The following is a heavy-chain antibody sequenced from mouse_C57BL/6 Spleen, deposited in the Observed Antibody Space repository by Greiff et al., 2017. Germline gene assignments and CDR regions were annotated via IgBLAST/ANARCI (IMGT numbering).Heavy chain of an antibody. CDR2: IDPSDSYT. J-gene: IGHJ4*01. D-gene: IGHD2-14*01. CDR1: GYTFTSYW. CDR3: AREKGYMYDAMYAMDY. Sequence: QVQLQQPGAELVMPGASVKLSCKASGYTFTSYWMHWVKQRPGQGLEWIGEIDPSDSYTNYNQKFKGKSTLTVDKSSSTAYMQLSSLTSEDSAVYYCAREKGYMYDAMYAMDYWGQGTSVTVSS. V-gene: IGHV1-69*01.